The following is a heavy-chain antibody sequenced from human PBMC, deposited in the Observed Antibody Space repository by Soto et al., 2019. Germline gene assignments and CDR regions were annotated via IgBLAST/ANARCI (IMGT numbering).Heavy chain of an antibody. CDR3: ATAVPNDYVPNYYPVDV. V-gene: IGHV4-59*01. D-gene: IGHD4-17*01. CDR2: IYYRGST. CDR1: GASISNYY. J-gene: IGHJ6*03. Sequence: QVQLQEAGPGLVKPSETLSLTCSVSGASISNYYWSWIRQPPGKGLEWIGYIYYRGSTNYNPSLKSRVTISVDTSRNQVSLRLTSVTAADTAVYYCATAVPNDYVPNYYPVDVWGRGITVTVSS.